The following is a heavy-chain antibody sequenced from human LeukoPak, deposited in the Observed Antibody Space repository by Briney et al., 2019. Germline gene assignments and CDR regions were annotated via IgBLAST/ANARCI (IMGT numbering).Heavy chain of an antibody. CDR3: ARLWFGELLSYFDY. Sequence: SETLSLTCTVSGGSISSSSYYWGWIRQPPGKGLEWIGSIYYSGSTYYNPSLKSRVTISVDTSKNQFSLKLSSVTAADTAVYYCARLWFGELLSYFDYWGQGTLVTVSS. J-gene: IGHJ4*02. D-gene: IGHD3-10*01. V-gene: IGHV4-39*07. CDR1: GGSISSSSYY. CDR2: IYYSGST.